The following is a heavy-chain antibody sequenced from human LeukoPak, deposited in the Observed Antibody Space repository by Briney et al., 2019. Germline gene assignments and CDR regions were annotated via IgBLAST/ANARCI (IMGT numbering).Heavy chain of an antibody. J-gene: IGHJ4*02. CDR1: GGSTSSSSYY. Sequence: PSETLSLTCTVSGGSTSSSSYYWGWIRQPPGTGLEWIGSIYYSGSTYYNPSLKSRVTISVDTSKNQFSLKLSSVTAADTAVYYCVKRYYYGSADYWGQGTLVTVSS. D-gene: IGHD3-10*01. CDR2: IYYSGST. CDR3: VKRYYYGSADY. V-gene: IGHV4-39*01.